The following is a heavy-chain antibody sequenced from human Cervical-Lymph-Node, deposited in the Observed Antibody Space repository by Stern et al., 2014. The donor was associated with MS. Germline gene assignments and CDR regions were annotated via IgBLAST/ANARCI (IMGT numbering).Heavy chain of an antibody. D-gene: IGHD1-1*01. CDR3: ASIQLWSKPFDY. CDR2: VYYSGST. Sequence: QVQLQESGPGLVKPSGTLSLTCNVSNVSLGLFYWSWVRQSPGRGLEWIEYVYYSGSTDYNPSLKSRVTMAVDTSKRQFSLKLSSLPAADTAVYYCASIQLWSKPFDYWGRGTLVTVSS. V-gene: IGHV4-59*01. J-gene: IGHJ4*02. CDR1: NVSLGLFY.